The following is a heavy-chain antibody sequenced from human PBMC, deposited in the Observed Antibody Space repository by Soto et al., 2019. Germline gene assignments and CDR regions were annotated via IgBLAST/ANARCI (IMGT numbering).Heavy chain of an antibody. Sequence: ASVKVSCKASGYTFTSYDINWVRQASGQGLEWMGRMNPSSGTASSAQRFQGRVTMTTDKSMSTAYMELSSLRSEDTAVYYCARDYGIAVAGASRFDPWGQGTLVTVSS. CDR1: GYTFTSYD. CDR3: ARDYGIAVAGASRFDP. D-gene: IGHD6-19*01. J-gene: IGHJ5*02. CDR2: MNPSSGTA. V-gene: IGHV1-8*01.